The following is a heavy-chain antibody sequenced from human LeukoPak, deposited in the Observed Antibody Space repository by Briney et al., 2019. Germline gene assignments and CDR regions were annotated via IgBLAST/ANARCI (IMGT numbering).Heavy chain of an antibody. J-gene: IGHJ4*02. CDR1: EFTFSTYW. V-gene: IGHV4-59*01. CDR3: ARGGIQLPDY. D-gene: IGHD1-26*01. CDR2: TYYRGSS. Sequence: PGGSLRLSCVGSEFTFSTYWMSWVRQAPGKGLEWLGCTYYRGSSNYNPSLKSRVTISLDTFRNQFFLRLSSVTAADTAVYYCARGGIQLPDYWGQGTLVSVSS.